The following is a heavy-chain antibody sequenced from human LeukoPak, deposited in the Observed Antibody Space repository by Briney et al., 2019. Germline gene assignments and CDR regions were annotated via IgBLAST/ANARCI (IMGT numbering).Heavy chain of an antibody. D-gene: IGHD1-1*01. J-gene: IGHJ4*02. V-gene: IGHV3-23*01. CDR1: GFTFSSYA. Sequence: PGGSLRLSCAASGFTFSSYAMSWVRQAPEKGLEWVSAICGNGDITYYADTVKGRFSGSRDNSKNTLYLQLNSLRAEDTAVYYCAKDLRGTLSSRGPFEYWGQGTLVTVSS. CDR3: AKDLRGTLSSRGPFEY. CDR2: ICGNGDIT.